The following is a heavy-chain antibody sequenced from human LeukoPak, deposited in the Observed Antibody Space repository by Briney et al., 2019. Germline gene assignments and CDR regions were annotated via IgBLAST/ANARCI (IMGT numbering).Heavy chain of an antibody. CDR1: GFILSSYE. J-gene: IGHJ3*02. CDR2: ISSRGSTI. D-gene: IGHD3-16*01. CDR3: ARVGWVLRYAFDI. V-gene: IGHV3-48*03. Sequence: QPGGSLRLSCEASGFILSSYEMNWVRQAPGKGLEWVSHISSRGSTIYYADSVKGRFTISRDNAKNSLYLQMNSLRAEDTAVYYCARVGWVLRYAFDIWGQGTMVTVSS.